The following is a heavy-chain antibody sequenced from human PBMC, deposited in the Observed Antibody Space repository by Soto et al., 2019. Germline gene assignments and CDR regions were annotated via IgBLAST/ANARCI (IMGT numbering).Heavy chain of an antibody. J-gene: IGHJ5*02. Sequence: SGPTLVNPIQTLTLPCTFPGFSLSASGVGVGWIRQPPGKALEWLALIYWNGDKRYRPALESRLTITKDTSKNQVVLTMTNMDPLDTATYYCAHTSYNYGYCDRFDPWGQGTQVTVSS. CDR3: AHTSYNYGYCDRFDP. D-gene: IGHD5-18*01. CDR2: IYWNGDK. CDR1: GFSLSASGVG. V-gene: IGHV2-5*01.